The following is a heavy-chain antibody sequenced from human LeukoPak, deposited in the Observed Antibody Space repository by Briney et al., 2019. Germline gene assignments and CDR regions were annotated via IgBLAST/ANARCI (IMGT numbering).Heavy chain of an antibody. D-gene: IGHD4-23*01. CDR2: MNKDGSEK. CDR1: GFLLSNYW. J-gene: IGHJ6*02. V-gene: IGHV3-7*04. Sequence: GRSLRLSWPASGFLLSNYWMSCVRHAPGNWLEWVANMNKDGSEKYHVDSVMGRSTISKDNAKNSVYLQMNSLRPEDTAIYYCAWYGVTHGLDVWGQGTTVTVSS. CDR3: AWYGVTHGLDV.